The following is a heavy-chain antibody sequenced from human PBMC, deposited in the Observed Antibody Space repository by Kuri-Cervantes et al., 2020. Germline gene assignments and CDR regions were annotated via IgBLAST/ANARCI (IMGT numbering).Heavy chain of an antibody. CDR1: GYTFRSYG. CDR2: ISAYNGNT. V-gene: IGHV1-18*01. Sequence: ASVKVSCKASGYTFRSYGISWVRQAPGQGLEWMGWISAYNGNTNYAQKLQGRVTMTTDTSTSTAYMELRSLRYDDTAVYYCARRIVGWVEDWFDPWGQGTLVTVSS. D-gene: IGHD1-26*01. CDR3: ARRIVGWVEDWFDP. J-gene: IGHJ5*02.